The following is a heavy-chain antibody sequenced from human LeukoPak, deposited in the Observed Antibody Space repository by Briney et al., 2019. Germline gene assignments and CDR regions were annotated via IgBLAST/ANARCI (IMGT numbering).Heavy chain of an antibody. CDR1: GFTLSSYG. CDR2: IWYDGSNK. Sequence: GGSLRLSCAASGFTLSSYGMHWVRQAPGKGLEWVAVIWYDGSNKYYADSVKGRFTISRDNSKNTLYLQMNSLRAEDTAVYYCASSRYSSGSESLDYWGQGTLVTVSS. D-gene: IGHD6-19*01. CDR3: ASSRYSSGSESLDY. V-gene: IGHV3-33*01. J-gene: IGHJ4*02.